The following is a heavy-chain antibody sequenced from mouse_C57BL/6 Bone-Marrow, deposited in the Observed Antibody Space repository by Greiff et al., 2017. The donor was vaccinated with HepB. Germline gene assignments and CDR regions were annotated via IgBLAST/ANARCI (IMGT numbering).Heavy chain of an antibody. CDR3: ARWGDYDRTWFAY. CDR1: GYTFTDYY. J-gene: IGHJ3*01. Sequence: QVQLKQSGAELVRPGASVKLSCKASGYTFTDYYINWVKQRPGQGLEWIARLYPGSGNTYYNEKFKGKATLTAEKSSSTAYMQLSRLTSEDSAVYVCARWGDYDRTWFAYWGQGTLVTVSA. D-gene: IGHD2-4*01. CDR2: LYPGSGNT. V-gene: IGHV1-76*01.